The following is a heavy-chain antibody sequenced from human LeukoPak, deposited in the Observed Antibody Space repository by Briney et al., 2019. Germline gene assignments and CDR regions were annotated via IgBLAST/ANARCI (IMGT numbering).Heavy chain of an antibody. CDR3: ARESPPGTVTTLDAFDI. J-gene: IGHJ3*02. Sequence: SETLSLTCTVSGGSISSYYWSWIRQPPGKGLEWIGYIYYSGSTNYNPSLKSRVTISVDTYKNQFSLKLSSVTAADTAVYYCARESPPGTVTTLDAFDIWGQGTMVTVSS. D-gene: IGHD4-17*01. CDR2: IYYSGST. V-gene: IGHV4-59*01. CDR1: GGSISSYY.